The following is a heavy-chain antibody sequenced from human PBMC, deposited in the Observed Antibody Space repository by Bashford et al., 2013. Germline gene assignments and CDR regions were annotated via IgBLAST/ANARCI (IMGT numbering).Heavy chain of an antibody. CDR3: ARGGWGTPIDY. CDR2: ISGSSGST. D-gene: IGHD3-10*01. CDR1: GFIFDNFA. Sequence: GSLRLSCAASGFIFDNFAMSWVRQAPGKGLEWVSAISGSSGSTYYADSVKGRFTISRDNAKTSLYLQMNSLKAEDTAVYYCARGGWGTPIDYWGQGTMVTVSS. V-gene: IGHV3-21*06. J-gene: IGHJ4*03.